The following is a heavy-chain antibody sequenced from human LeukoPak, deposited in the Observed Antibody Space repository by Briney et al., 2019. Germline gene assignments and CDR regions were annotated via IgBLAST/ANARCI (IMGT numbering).Heavy chain of an antibody. CDR1: GFTVSSNY. CDR3: ARGEYYYGSGSYPLYYYYYFYMDV. Sequence: TGGSLRLSCAASGFTVSSNYMSWVRQAPGKGLEWVSVIYSGGSTYYADSVKGRFTISRDNAKNSLYLQMNSLRAEDTAVYYCARGEYYYGSGSYPLYYYYYFYMDVWGQRDHGHRLL. CDR2: IYSGGST. J-gene: IGHJ6*03. V-gene: IGHV3-66*01. D-gene: IGHD3-10*01.